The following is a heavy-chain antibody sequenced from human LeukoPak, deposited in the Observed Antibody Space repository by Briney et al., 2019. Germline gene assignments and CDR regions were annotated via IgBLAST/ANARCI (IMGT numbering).Heavy chain of an antibody. J-gene: IGHJ4*02. CDR3: ARVPYDYVWGSYRLTHHIDY. Sequence: GASVKVSCKASGYTFTSYAMNWVRQAPGQGLEWMGWINTNTGNPTYAQGFTGRFVFSLDTSVSTAYLQISSLKAEDTAVYYCARVPYDYVWGSYRLTHHIDYWGQGTLVTVSS. CDR2: INTNTGNP. CDR1: GYTFTSYA. V-gene: IGHV7-4-1*02. D-gene: IGHD3-16*02.